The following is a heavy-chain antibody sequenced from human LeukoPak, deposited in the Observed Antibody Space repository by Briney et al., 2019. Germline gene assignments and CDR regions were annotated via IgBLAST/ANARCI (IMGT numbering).Heavy chain of an antibody. CDR2: IYYSGST. V-gene: IGHV4-59*01. CDR3: ARGIEGYSNYFDY. D-gene: IGHD6-13*01. CDR1: GGSISSYY. J-gene: IGHJ4*02. Sequence: SETLSLTCTVSGGSISSYYWSWIRQPPGKGLEWIGYIYYSGSTNYNPSLKSRVTISVDTSKYQFSLKLSSVTAADTAVYYCARGIEGYSNYFDYWGQGTLVTVSS.